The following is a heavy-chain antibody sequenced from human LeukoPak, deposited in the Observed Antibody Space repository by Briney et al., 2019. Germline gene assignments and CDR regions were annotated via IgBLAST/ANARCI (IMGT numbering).Heavy chain of an antibody. CDR3: AIESSGDAFDI. CDR2: ISAYNGNT. CDR1: GYTFTSYG. D-gene: IGHD3-22*01. V-gene: IGHV1-18*01. J-gene: IGHJ3*02. Sequence: ASVKVSCKASGYTFTSYGISWVRQAPGQGLEWMGWISAYNGNTNYAQKLQGRVTMTRDTSISTAYMELSRLRSDDTAVYYCAIESSGDAFDIWGQGTMVTVSS.